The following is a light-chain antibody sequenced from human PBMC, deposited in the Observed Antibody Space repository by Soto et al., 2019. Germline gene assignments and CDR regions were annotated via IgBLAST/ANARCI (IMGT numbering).Light chain of an antibody. V-gene: IGKV3-11*01. CDR3: DQHIIWPLT. CDR2: KVS. J-gene: IGKJ4*01. CDR1: QTVSSS. Sequence: EVVLTQSPATLSLSPGERATLSCRASQTVSSSLAWYQQKPGQAPRHLIYKVSNRATGIPARFRVSGSGANLTLPISTLETGDFALSYCDQHIIWPLTFGGGTKV.